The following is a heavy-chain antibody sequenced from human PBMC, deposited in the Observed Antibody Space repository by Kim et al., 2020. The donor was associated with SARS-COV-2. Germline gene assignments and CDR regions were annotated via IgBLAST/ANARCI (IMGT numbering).Heavy chain of an antibody. J-gene: IGHJ4*02. CDR3: AQIRCYCSSTSCQAAYFDY. CDR2: IDWDDDK. Sequence: SGPTLVKPTQTLTLTCSFSGFSLSTRGMCVSWIRPPPGKALEWLARIDWDDDKYYSTSLKTRLTISKDTSKNQVVLTMTNMDPVDTATYYCAQIRCYCSSTSCQAAYFDYWGQGILVTVSS. CDR1: GFSLSTRGMC. V-gene: IGHV2-70*11. D-gene: IGHD2-2*01.